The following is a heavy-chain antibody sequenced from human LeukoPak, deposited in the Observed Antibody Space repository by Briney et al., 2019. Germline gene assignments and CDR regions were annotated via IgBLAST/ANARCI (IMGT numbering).Heavy chain of an antibody. CDR2: IDWNGGRI. Sequence: GGSLRLSCAASGFTFDDYGMSWVRQAPGKGLEWVSGIDWNGGRIGYADSVKGRFTISRDNAKNSLYLQMNSLRAEDTALYHCARGISGSYSDAYNYWGQGTLVTVSS. V-gene: IGHV3-20*01. D-gene: IGHD1-26*01. J-gene: IGHJ4*02. CDR1: GFTFDDYG. CDR3: ARGISGSYSDAYNY.